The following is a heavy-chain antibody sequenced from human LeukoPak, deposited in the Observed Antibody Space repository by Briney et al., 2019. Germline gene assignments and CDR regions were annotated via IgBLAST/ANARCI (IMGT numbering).Heavy chain of an antibody. CDR3: ASSLLERRYYFDY. Sequence: SETLSLTCTVSGGSISSGGYYWSWIRQHPGKGLEWIGYIYYSGSTYYNPSLKSRVTISVDTSKDQFSLKLSSVTAADTAVYYCASSLLERRYYFDYWGQGTLVTVSS. CDR2: IYYSGST. D-gene: IGHD1-1*01. CDR1: GGSISSGGYY. J-gene: IGHJ4*02. V-gene: IGHV4-31*03.